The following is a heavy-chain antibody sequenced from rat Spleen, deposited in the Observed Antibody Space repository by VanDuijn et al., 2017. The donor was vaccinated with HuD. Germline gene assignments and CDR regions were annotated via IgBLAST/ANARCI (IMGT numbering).Heavy chain of an antibody. V-gene: IGHV2S12*01. CDR2: ISSGGST. CDR1: GFSLTSYH. CDR3: TGDRHSPGVMDA. J-gene: IGHJ4*01. Sequence: QVQLKESGPGLVQPSQTLSLTCTVSGFSLTSYHVSWVRQPPEKGLEWIAAISSGGSTYYNSALKSRLSISRDTSKSQVFLKMNGLQTEDTAIYFCTGDRHSPGVMDAWGQGASVTVSS. D-gene: IGHD1-4*01.